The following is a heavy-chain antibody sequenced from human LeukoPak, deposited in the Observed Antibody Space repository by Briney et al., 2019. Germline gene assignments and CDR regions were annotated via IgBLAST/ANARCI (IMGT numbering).Heavy chain of an antibody. Sequence: PGGSLRLSCAASGFTFSNYWMSWVRQAPGKGLEWVANVKQDGSAKYYVDSVKGRFTISRDNAKNSLYLQMNNLRAEDMAVYYCVRDSLPIDFWSGYGCWGQGTLVTVPS. CDR1: GFTFSNYW. CDR3: VRDSLPIDFWSGYGC. J-gene: IGHJ4*02. D-gene: IGHD3-3*01. CDR2: VKQDGSAK. V-gene: IGHV3-7*01.